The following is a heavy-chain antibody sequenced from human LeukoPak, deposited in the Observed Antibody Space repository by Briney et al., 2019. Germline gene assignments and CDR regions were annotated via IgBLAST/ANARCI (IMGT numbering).Heavy chain of an antibody. J-gene: IGHJ4*02. V-gene: IGHV4-59*08. CDR1: GGSISSYY. CDR3: ARHDPIAVAAYFDY. Sequence: SETLSLTCTVSGGSISSYYWSWIRQPPGKGLEWIGYIYYSGSTNYNPSLKSRVTISVDTSNNQFSLKLSSVAASDTAVYYCARHDPIAVAAYFDYWGQGTLVTVSS. D-gene: IGHD6-19*01. CDR2: IYYSGST.